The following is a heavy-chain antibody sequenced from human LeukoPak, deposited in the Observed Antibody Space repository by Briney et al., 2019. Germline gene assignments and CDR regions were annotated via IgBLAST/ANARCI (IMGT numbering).Heavy chain of an antibody. Sequence: SQTLSLTCVISGHSVPSNSVAWNWIRQSPSRGLEWLGRTYYRSKWYNDYAVSVKSRITINPDTSKNQFSLQLNSVTPEDTAVYCCARGITSVGVPTVSFHYWGQGTLVTVSS. J-gene: IGHJ4*02. CDR1: GHSVPSNSVA. CDR2: TYYRSKWYN. V-gene: IGHV6-1*01. D-gene: IGHD3-16*01. CDR3: ARGITSVGVPTVSFHY.